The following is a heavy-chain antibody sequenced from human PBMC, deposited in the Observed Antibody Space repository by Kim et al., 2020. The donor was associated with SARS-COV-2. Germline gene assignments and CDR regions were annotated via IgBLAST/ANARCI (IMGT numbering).Heavy chain of an antibody. CDR2: INWNGGST. J-gene: IGHJ5*02. D-gene: IGHD2-15*01. CDR3: ARGLGYCSGGSCQWSWFDP. V-gene: IGHV3-20*01. CDR1: GFTFDDYG. Sequence: GGSLRLSCAASGFTFDDYGMSWVRQAPGKGLEWVSGINWNGGSTGYADSVKGRFTISRDNAKNSLYLQMNSLRAEDTALYHCARGLGYCSGGSCQWSWFDPWGQGTLVTVSS.